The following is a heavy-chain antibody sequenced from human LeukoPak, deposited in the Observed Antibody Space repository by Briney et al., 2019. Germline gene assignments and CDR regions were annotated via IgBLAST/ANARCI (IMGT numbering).Heavy chain of an antibody. CDR3: AKGRPHRGWASSWAHWKTGAFDI. Sequence: GGSLRLSCAASGFTFSSYAMSWVRQAPGKGLEWVSAISGSGGSTYYADSVKGRFTISRDNSKNTLYLQMNSLRAEDTAVYYCAKGRPHRGWASSWAHWKTGAFDIWGQGAMVTVSS. V-gene: IGHV3-23*01. CDR2: ISGSGGST. CDR1: GFTFSSYA. J-gene: IGHJ3*02. D-gene: IGHD6-13*01.